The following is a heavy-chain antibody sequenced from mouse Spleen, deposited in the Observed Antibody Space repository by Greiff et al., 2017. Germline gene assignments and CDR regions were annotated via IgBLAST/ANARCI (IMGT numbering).Heavy chain of an antibody. J-gene: IGHJ3*01. Sequence: EVHLVESGGGLVKPGGSLKLSCAASGFTFSSYAMSWVRQTPEKRLEWVATISDGGSYTYYPDNVKGRFTISRDNAKNNLYLQMSHLKSEDTAMYYCARGGELGWFAYWGQGTLVTVSA. CDR3: ARGGELGWFAY. CDR1: GFTFSSYA. V-gene: IGHV5-4*01. CDR2: ISDGGSYT. D-gene: IGHD4-1*01.